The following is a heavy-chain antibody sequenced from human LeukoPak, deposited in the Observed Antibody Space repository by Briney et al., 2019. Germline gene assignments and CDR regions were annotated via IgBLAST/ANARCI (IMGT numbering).Heavy chain of an antibody. Sequence: SETLSLTCAVYGGSLSGYYWSWIRQPPGKGLEWIGEINHSGSTNYNPSLKSRVTISVDTSKNQFSLKLSSVTAADTAVYYCARGGRFGELSAFDYWGQGTLVTVSS. CDR1: GGSLSGYY. J-gene: IGHJ4*02. V-gene: IGHV4-34*01. D-gene: IGHD3-10*01. CDR3: ARGGRFGELSAFDY. CDR2: INHSGST.